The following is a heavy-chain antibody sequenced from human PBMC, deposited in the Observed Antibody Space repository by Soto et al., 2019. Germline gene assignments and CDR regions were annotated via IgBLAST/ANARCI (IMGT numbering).Heavy chain of an antibody. CDR2: ISYDGSNK. V-gene: IGHV3-30-3*01. J-gene: IGHJ3*02. Sequence: GGSLRLSCAASGFTFSSYAMHWVRQAPGKGLEWVAVISYDGSNKYYADSVKGRFTISRDNSKNTLYLQMNSLRAEDTAVYYCAREGVAWIQLWSDAFDIWGQGTMVTVS. CDR1: GFTFSSYA. CDR3: AREGVAWIQLWSDAFDI. D-gene: IGHD5-18*01.